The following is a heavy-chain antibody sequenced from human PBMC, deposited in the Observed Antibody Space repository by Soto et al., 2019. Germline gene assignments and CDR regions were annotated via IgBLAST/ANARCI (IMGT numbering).Heavy chain of an antibody. CDR2: IYYSGNT. J-gene: IGHJ3*02. D-gene: IGHD2-15*01. V-gene: IGHV4-39*01. CDR3: ARHRTLGYCSGASCPLYALDI. CDR1: GGSISSSSYY. Sequence: SQTLSLPCTVSGGSISSSSYYGGWIRQPPGKGLEWIGSIYYSGNTYYSPPLESRVTISIDTSKNQFSLTLNSVTAADTAVYYCARHRTLGYCSGASCPLYALDIWGQGTMVTVSS.